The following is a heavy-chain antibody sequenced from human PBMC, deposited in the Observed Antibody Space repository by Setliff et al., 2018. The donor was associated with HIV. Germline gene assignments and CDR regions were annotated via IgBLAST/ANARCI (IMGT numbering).Heavy chain of an antibody. CDR2: ISSSGSTI. Sequence: PGGSLRLSCAASGFTFSSYGMNWVRQAPGKGLEWISYISSSGSTIYYADSVEGRFTISRDNAKNSLYLQMNSLRAEDTAVYYCARVGAAAGGFGYWGQGTLVTVS. CDR1: GFTFSSYG. V-gene: IGHV3-48*04. J-gene: IGHJ4*02. D-gene: IGHD6-13*01. CDR3: ARVGAAAGGFGY.